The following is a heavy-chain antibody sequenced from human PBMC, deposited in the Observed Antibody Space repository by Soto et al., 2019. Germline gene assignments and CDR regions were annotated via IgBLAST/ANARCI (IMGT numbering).Heavy chain of an antibody. Sequence: GGFLRLSCAASGFTFSSYAMSWVRQAPGKGLEWVSAISGSGGSTYYADSVKGRFTISRDNSKNTLYLQMNSLRAEDTAVYYWAKPPAAGPIGSSFDYWGQGTLVTVSS. CDR3: AKPPAAGPIGSSFDY. V-gene: IGHV3-23*01. J-gene: IGHJ4*02. CDR1: GFTFSSYA. D-gene: IGHD6-13*01. CDR2: ISGSGGST.